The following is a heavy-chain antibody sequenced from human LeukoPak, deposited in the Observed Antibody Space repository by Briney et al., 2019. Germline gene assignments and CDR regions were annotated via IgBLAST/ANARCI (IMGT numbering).Heavy chain of an antibody. CDR1: GFTFSNYG. V-gene: IGHV3-23*01. D-gene: IGHD3-3*01. CDR2: ISGSGGST. J-gene: IGHJ4*02. Sequence: GGSLRLSCAASGFTFSNYGMTWVRQAPGKGLEWVSGISGSGGSTYYADSVKGRFTISRDNSKNTLYLQMNSLRAEDTAVYYCATNALYYDFWSGYRTGFDYWGQGTLVTVFS. CDR3: ATNALYYDFWSGYRTGFDY.